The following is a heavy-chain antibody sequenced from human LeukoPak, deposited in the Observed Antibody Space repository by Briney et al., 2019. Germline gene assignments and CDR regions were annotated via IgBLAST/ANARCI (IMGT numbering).Heavy chain of an antibody. D-gene: IGHD6-19*01. V-gene: IGHV3-7*01. CDR2: IKQDGSEK. Sequence: PGGPLRLSCAASGFTFSSYWMSWVRQAPGKGLEWVANIKQDGSEKYYVDSVKGRFTISRDNAKNSLYLQMNSLRAEDTAVYYCARAREIAVAVPDAFDIWGQGTMVTVSS. CDR3: ARAREIAVAVPDAFDI. CDR1: GFTFSSYW. J-gene: IGHJ3*02.